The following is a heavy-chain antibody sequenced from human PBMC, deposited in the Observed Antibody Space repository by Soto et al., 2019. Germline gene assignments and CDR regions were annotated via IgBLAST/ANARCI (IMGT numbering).Heavy chain of an antibody. CDR1: GDCFNDYY. CDR3: ARESVVATATLAYYYFYIDV. J-gene: IGHJ6*03. D-gene: IGHD5-12*01. CDR2: INPNSGVT. V-gene: IGHV1-2*04. Sequence: QVQLVQSGAEVRKPGASVTVSCRSSGDCFNDYYIHWVRQAPGQGLECMGWINPNSGVTKYAQKFQGWVSMTSATSIRTVYMQLSRLRSDDTAVYYCARESVVATATLAYYYFYIDVWGTGTTVTVSS.